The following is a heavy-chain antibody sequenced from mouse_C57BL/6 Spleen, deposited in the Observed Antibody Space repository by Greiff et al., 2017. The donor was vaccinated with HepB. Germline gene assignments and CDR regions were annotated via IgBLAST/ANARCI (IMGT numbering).Heavy chain of an antibody. CDR3: ARDLTTVVAPRYFDV. V-gene: IGHV5-4*01. D-gene: IGHD1-1*01. J-gene: IGHJ1*03. CDR1: GFTFSSYA. CDR2: ISDGGSYT. Sequence: DVHLVESGGGLVKPGGSLKLSCAASGFTFSSYAMSWVRQTPEKRLEWVATISDGGSYTYYPDNVKGRFTISRDNAKNNLYLQMSHLKSEDTAMYYCARDLTTVVAPRYFDVWGTGTTVTVSS.